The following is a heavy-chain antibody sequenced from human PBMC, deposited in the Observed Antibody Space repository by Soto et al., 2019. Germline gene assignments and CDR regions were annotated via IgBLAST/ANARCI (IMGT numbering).Heavy chain of an antibody. CDR3: ARDYRGFDP. V-gene: IGHV3-23*01. D-gene: IGHD3-16*02. CDR1: GFTFSSYA. J-gene: IGHJ5*02. CDR2: ISGSGGST. Sequence: PGGSLRLSCAASGFTFSSYAMSWVRQAPGKGLEWVSAISGSGGSTYYADSVKGRFTISRDNSTSTAYMELSSLRSEDTAVYYCARDYRGFDPWGQGTLVTVSS.